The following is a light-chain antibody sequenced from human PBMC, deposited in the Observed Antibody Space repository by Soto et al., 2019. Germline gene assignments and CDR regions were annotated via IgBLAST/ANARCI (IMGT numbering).Light chain of an antibody. CDR3: QAYDYSLTAFV. CDR2: GNR. J-gene: IGLJ3*02. CDR1: NSNLGAGYD. V-gene: IGLV1-40*01. Sequence: QSVLTQPPSVSEAPGQRVTISCTGNNSNLGAGYDVHWYQQLPGAAPKLVVFGNRNRPSGVPERFSGSKSGTSASLAITGLQAEDEADYYCQAYDYSLTAFVFGGGTKVTVL.